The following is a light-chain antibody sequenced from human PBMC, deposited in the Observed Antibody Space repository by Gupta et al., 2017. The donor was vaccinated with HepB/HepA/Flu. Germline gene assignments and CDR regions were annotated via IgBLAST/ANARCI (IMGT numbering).Light chain of an antibody. Sequence: EIVLTQSPGTLSLSPGERATLSCRTSQSVSDSQLAWYQQKPGQAPRLLIYAVSSRATGVPDRVSGSGSGTDFTLTISRLEPEDFAVYYCQQYDSLTWTFGPGTKVEIK. V-gene: IGKV3-20*01. CDR2: AVS. CDR1: QSVSDSQ. CDR3: QQYDSLTWT. J-gene: IGKJ1*01.